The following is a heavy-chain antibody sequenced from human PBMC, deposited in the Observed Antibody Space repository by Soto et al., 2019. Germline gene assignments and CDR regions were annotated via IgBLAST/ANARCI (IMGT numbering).Heavy chain of an antibody. CDR3: ARPANTVADHFDL. D-gene: IGHD4-17*01. Sequence: PGESLKISCQVSGYTFTIYWIGWVRQMPGKGLEWIGIIYPSDSDTRYSPSFQGQVTTSADQSINTAYLQWDSLKASDTAIYYCARPANTVADHFDLWGQGTPVTVSS. V-gene: IGHV5-51*01. J-gene: IGHJ4*02. CDR1: GYTFTIYW. CDR2: IYPSDSDT.